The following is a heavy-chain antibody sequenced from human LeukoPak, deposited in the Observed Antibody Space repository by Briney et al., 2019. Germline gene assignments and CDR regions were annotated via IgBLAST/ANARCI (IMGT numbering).Heavy chain of an antibody. CDR1: GFTFSSYA. CDR3: ARKPSGYYEYDY. CDR2: IKQDGSEK. J-gene: IGHJ4*02. Sequence: PGGSLRLSCAASGFTFSSYAMSWVRQAPGKGLEWVANIKQDGSEKYYVDSVKGRFTISRDNAKNSLYLQMNSLRAEDTAVYYCARKPSGYYEYDYWGQGTLVTVSS. V-gene: IGHV3-7*01. D-gene: IGHD3-22*01.